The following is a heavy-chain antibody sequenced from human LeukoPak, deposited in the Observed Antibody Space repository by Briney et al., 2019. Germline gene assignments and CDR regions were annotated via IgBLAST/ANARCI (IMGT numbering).Heavy chain of an antibody. CDR3: AKVELRYDAFDI. CDR1: GFTFSSHG. CDR2: IRYDGSNK. J-gene: IGHJ3*02. V-gene: IGHV3-30*02. D-gene: IGHD1-7*01. Sequence: GGSLRLSCAASGFTFSSHGMHWVRQAPGKGLEWVAFIRYDGSNKYYADSVKGRFTISRDNSKNTLYLQMNSLRAEDTAVYYCAKVELRYDAFDIWGQGTMVTVSS.